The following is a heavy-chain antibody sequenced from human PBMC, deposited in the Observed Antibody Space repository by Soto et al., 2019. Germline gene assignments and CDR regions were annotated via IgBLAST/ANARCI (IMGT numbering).Heavy chain of an antibody. CDR1: GGTFSSYA. CDR2: IVPIVDTA. CDR3: VRAVPTPGSPDS. Sequence: QVQLVQSGAEVRQPASSVKVSCKTSGGTFSSYAISWVRQAPGQGLEWMGGIVPIVDTATYAQKFQGRVTITADESTGTAYRELSRLRSDDRAVYYCVRAVPTPGSPDSWGQGTLVTVSP. J-gene: IGHJ4*02. V-gene: IGHV1-69*12. D-gene: IGHD2-2*01.